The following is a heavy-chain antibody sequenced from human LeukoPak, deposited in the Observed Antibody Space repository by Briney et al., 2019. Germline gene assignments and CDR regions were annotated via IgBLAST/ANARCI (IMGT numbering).Heavy chain of an antibody. CDR1: GFTFSSCA. Sequence: GRSPRLSCAASGFTFSSCAMHWVRQAPGRGLEWVAVISYDGSTKYYADSVKGRLTISRDNSKNTLYLQMNSLRGDDTAVYYCARGVVITAGLDYWGPGTLVTVSS. V-gene: IGHV3-30-3*01. CDR3: ARGVVITAGLDY. CDR2: ISYDGSTK. J-gene: IGHJ4*02. D-gene: IGHD3-22*01.